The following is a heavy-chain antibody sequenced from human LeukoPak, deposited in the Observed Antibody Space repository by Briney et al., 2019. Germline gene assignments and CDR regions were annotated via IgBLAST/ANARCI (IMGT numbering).Heavy chain of an antibody. V-gene: IGHV3-21*01. J-gene: IGHJ4*02. D-gene: IGHD6-19*01. CDR1: GFTFSSYS. Sequence: GGSLRLSCAASGFTFSSYSVNWVRQAPGKGLEWVSSISSSSSYIYYADSVKGRFTISRDNAKNSLYLQMNSLRAEDTAVYYCARIAVAGNHYWGQGTLVTVSS. CDR3: ARIAVAGNHY. CDR2: ISSSSSYI.